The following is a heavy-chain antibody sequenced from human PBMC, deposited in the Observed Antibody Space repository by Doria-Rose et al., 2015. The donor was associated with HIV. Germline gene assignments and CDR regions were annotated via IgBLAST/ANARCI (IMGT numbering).Heavy chain of an antibody. CDR1: GGSVASGTPY. V-gene: IGHV4-39*01. J-gene: IGHJ5*02. Sequence: QVQLVQSGPGLVKPSETLSLTCTVSGGSVASGTPYWDWIRQTPGKGLEWIGTIYYSRTTYYNPSLRGRVTISLHTSKNQYSLKLISVTAADTGVYYCAKQAVNWFDPWGQGTLVTVSS. CDR2: IYYSRTT. D-gene: IGHD6-25*01. CDR3: AKQAVNWFDP.